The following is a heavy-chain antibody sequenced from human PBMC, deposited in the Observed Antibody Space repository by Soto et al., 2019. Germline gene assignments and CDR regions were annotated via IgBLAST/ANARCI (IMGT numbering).Heavy chain of an antibody. V-gene: IGHV1-69*01. J-gene: IGHJ4*02. Sequence: QVRRVQSGAEVKKPGSSVKFSCKASGGTFSSYAISWVRQAPGQGLEWMGGIIPIFGTANYAQKFQGRVTITADESTSTAYMELSSLRSEDTAVYYCARHYYYDSSGYYSYLFDYWGQGTLVTVSS. CDR1: GGTFSSYA. CDR3: ARHYYYDSSGYYSYLFDY. D-gene: IGHD3-22*01. CDR2: IIPIFGTA.